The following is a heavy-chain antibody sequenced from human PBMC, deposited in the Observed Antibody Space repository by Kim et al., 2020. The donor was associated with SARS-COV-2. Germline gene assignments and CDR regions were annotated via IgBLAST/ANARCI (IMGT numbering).Heavy chain of an antibody. V-gene: IGHV3-30*18. CDR3: AKDSLYYYDSSGYYFDY. CDR2: ISYDGSNK. D-gene: IGHD3-22*01. J-gene: IGHJ4*02. Sequence: GGSLRLSCAASGFTFSSYGMHWVRQAPGKGLEWVAVISYDGSNKYYADSVKGRFTISRDNSKNTLYLQMNSLRAEDTAVYYCAKDSLYYYDSSGYYFDYWGQGTLVTVSS. CDR1: GFTFSSYG.